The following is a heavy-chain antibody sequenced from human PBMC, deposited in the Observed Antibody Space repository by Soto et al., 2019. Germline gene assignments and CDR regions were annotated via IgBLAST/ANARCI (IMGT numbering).Heavy chain of an antibody. CDR2: MNPNSGNT. CDR1: GYTFTSYD. D-gene: IGHD3-16*01. Sequence: QVQLVQSGAEVKKPGASVKVSCKASGYTFTSYDINWVRQATGQGLEWMGWMNPNSGNTGYAQKFQGRVTMTRNSSISTAYMELSSLKSEDTAVYYCARGYVGSYYYYYYMDVWGKGTTVTVSS. J-gene: IGHJ6*03. V-gene: IGHV1-8*01. CDR3: ARGYVGSYYYYYYMDV.